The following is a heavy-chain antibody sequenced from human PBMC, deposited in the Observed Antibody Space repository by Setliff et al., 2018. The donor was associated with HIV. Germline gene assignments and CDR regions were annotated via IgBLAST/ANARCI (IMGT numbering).Heavy chain of an antibody. V-gene: IGHV5-51*01. CDR2: IYPRDSAP. J-gene: IGHJ4*02. Sequence: GESLKISCKGPGYTFTSYYIGWVRQMPGKGLEWMGIIYPRDSAPKYSPSFQGQVTISTDMSVNTAYLQWNSLKTSDTAMYYCATMIRGVPMDYWGQGTLVTVSS. CDR1: GYTFTSYY. D-gene: IGHD3-10*01. CDR3: ATMIRGVPMDY.